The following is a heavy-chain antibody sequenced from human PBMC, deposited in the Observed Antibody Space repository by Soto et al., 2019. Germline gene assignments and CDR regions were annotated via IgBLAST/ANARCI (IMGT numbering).Heavy chain of an antibody. Sequence: QVQLQESGPGLVKPSETLSLTCTVSGGSISSYYWSWIRQPPGKGLEWIGYIYYSGSTNYNPSLKSRVTKSVDTSKNQFSLKLSSVTAADTAVYYCARDNWNPRYYYYYMDGWGKGTTVTVSS. D-gene: IGHD1-20*01. CDR2: IYYSGST. CDR3: ARDNWNPRYYYYYMDG. V-gene: IGHV4-59*08. CDR1: GGSISSYY. J-gene: IGHJ6*03.